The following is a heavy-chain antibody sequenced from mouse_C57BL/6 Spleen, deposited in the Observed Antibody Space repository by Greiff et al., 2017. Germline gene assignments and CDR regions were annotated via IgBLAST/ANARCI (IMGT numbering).Heavy chain of an antibody. Sequence: EVQLVESGPGLVKPSQSLSLTCSVTGYSITSGYYWNWIRQFPGNKLEWMGYISYDGSNNYNPSLKNRISITRDTSKNQFFLKLNSVTTEDTATYYCARGGGYGYFDVWGTGTTVTVSS. J-gene: IGHJ1*03. CDR2: ISYDGSN. V-gene: IGHV3-6*01. CDR3: ARGGGYGYFDV. CDR1: GYSITSGYY.